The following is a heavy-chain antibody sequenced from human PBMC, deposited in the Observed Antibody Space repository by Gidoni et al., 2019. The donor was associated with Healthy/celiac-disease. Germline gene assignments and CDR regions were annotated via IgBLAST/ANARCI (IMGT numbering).Heavy chain of an antibody. CDR1: GFPCSSYA. CDR2: ISGSVGST. Sequence: EVQLLESGEGLVHPAGALRVTCAASGFPCSSYAMSGVRPAPGKGMEWVSAISGSVGSTYYADALTGRLTISRDNSKNTPYLQMNSLRAEDTAVYYCAKDLFNRYSSSGVWGQGTLVTVSS. CDR3: AKDLFNRYSSSGV. D-gene: IGHD6-6*01. J-gene: IGHJ4*02. V-gene: IGHV3-23*01.